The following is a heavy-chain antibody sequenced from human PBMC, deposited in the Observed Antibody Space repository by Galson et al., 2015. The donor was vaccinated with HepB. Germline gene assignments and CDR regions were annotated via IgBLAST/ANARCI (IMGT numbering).Heavy chain of an antibody. J-gene: IGHJ4*02. CDR3: ARHVGPSAAGYFDY. CDR2: THPGDSDT. Sequence: QSGAEMKKPGESLKISCKGSGYFFKSYWIGWVRLTPGKGLEWMGITHPGDSDTRYSPSFQGQVTISADRSIDTAYLHWSSLKAADTATYYCARHVGPSAAGYFDYWSQGILVTVSS. V-gene: IGHV5-51*01. D-gene: IGHD6-13*01. CDR1: GYFFKSYW.